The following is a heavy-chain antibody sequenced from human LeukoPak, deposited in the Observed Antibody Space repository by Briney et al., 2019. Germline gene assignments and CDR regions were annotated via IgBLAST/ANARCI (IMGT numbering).Heavy chain of an antibody. CDR1: GFTFSSYA. D-gene: IGHD2-2*01. J-gene: IGHJ6*02. CDR3: ARSGGTSSLYFYGMDV. CDR2: ISYDGSNK. Sequence: GGSRRLSCAASGFTFSSYAMSWVRQAPGKGLEWEAVISYDGSNKYYADSVKGRFTISRDNSKNTLYLQVNSLRAEDTTVYYCARSGGTSSLYFYGMDVWGQGTTVTVSS. V-gene: IGHV3-30-3*01.